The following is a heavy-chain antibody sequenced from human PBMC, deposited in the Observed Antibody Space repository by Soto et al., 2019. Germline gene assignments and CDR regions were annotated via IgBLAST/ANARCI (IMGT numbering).Heavy chain of an antibody. CDR3: ARGTAAVSADYFQH. V-gene: IGHV4-59*08. CDR2: IHYSGST. J-gene: IGHJ1*01. Sequence: QVQLQESGPGLVKPSETLSLSCTVSGGSISSSYWSWIRQSPGKGLEWIGYIHYSGSTNYNPSLKRRVTISVDTSKNQFSLKLSSVTAADTAVYYCARGTAAVSADYFQHWGQGTLVTVSS. CDR1: GGSISSSY. D-gene: IGHD6-13*01.